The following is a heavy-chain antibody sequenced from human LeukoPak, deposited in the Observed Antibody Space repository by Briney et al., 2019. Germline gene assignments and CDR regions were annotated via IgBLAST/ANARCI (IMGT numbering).Heavy chain of an antibody. Sequence: GGSLRLSCAASGFTFSSYAMSWVRQAPGKGLEWVSAISASGGSTYYADSVKGRFTISRDNSKNTLYLQMNSLRAEHTAVYYCAKGSGAVAGGLFDYWGQGTLVTVSS. CDR1: GFTFSSYA. CDR2: ISASGGST. CDR3: AKGSGAVAGGLFDY. J-gene: IGHJ4*02. D-gene: IGHD6-19*01. V-gene: IGHV3-23*01.